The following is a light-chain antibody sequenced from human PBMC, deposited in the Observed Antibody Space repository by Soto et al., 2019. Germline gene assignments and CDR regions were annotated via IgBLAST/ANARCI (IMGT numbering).Light chain of an antibody. Sequence: EIVMTQSPVTLSVSPGERATLSCRASQSVSSNLAWYQQKPDQAPRLLIYGASTRANGIPARFSGSGSGTEFTLTISSLQSEDFAVYCCQQYNNWPPYTFGQGTKLEIK. CDR3: QQYNNWPPYT. CDR2: GAS. CDR1: QSVSSN. J-gene: IGKJ2*01. V-gene: IGKV3-15*01.